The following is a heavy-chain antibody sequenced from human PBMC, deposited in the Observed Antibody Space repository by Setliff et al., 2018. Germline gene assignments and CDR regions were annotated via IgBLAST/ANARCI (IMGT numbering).Heavy chain of an antibody. Sequence: PGGPLSLSCAASGFTFSTYWMSWVRQAPGKGLEWVANIKQDGSDKYYVDSVKGRFTISRDNAKNSLYLQMNNLRAEDTAVYYCARGGYSYGYWGQGTLVTVSS. J-gene: IGHJ4*02. D-gene: IGHD5-18*01. CDR3: ARGGYSYGY. V-gene: IGHV3-7*04. CDR1: GFTFSTYW. CDR2: IKQDGSDK.